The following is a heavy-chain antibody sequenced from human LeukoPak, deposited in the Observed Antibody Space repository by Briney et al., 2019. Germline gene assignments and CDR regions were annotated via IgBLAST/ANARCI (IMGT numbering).Heavy chain of an antibody. J-gene: IGHJ4*02. D-gene: IGHD3-3*01. V-gene: IGHV1-46*03. Sequence: ASVKVSCKASGYTFTSYYMHWVRQAPGQGLEWMGIINPSGGSTSYAQKFQGRVTMTRDTSTSTVYMELSSLRSEDTAVYYCARDREVNYDFWSGYYWDYWGQGTLVTVPS. CDR1: GYTFTSYY. CDR2: INPSGGST. CDR3: ARDREVNYDFWSGYYWDY.